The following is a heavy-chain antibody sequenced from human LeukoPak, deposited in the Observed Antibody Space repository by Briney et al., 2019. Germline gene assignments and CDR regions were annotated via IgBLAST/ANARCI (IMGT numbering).Heavy chain of an antibody. D-gene: IGHD3-22*01. CDR3: ARLYYDSSGYYQICYFDY. CDR2: IYYSGST. Sequence: SETLSLTCTVSGGSIGSSSYYWGWIRQPPGKGLEWIGSIYYSGSTYYNPSLKSRVTISVDTSKNQFSLNPSSVTAADTAVYYCARLYYDSSGYYQICYFDYWGQGTLVTVSS. V-gene: IGHV4-39*01. CDR1: GGSIGSSSYY. J-gene: IGHJ4*02.